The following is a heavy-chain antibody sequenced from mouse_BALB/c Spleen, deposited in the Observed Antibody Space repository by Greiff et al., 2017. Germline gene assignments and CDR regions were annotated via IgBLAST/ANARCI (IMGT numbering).Heavy chain of an antibody. Sequence: EVQLVESGPGLVKPSQSLSLTCSVTGYSITSGYYWNWIRQFPGNKLEWMGYISYDGSNNYNPSLKNRISITRDTSKNQFFLKLNSVTTEDTATYYCASGGLFDYWGQGTTLTVSS. J-gene: IGHJ2*01. D-gene: IGHD3-3*01. CDR1: GYSITSGYY. CDR2: ISYDGSN. CDR3: ASGGLFDY. V-gene: IGHV3-6*02.